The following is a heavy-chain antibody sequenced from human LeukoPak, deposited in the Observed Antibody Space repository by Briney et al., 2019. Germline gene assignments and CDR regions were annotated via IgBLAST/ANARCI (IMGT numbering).Heavy chain of an antibody. CDR3: AKVDGSGSYQDY. V-gene: IGHV3-23*01. Sequence: PGGSLRLSCAASGFTFSSYAMSWVRQAPGKGLEWVSAISGSGGSTHYADSVKGRFTISRDNSKNTLYLQMNSLRAEDTAVYYCAKVDGSGSYQDYWGQGTLVTVSS. D-gene: IGHD3-10*01. J-gene: IGHJ4*02. CDR1: GFTFSSYA. CDR2: ISGSGGST.